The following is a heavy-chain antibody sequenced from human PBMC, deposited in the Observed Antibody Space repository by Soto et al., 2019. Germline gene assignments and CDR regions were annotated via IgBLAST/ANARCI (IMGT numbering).Heavy chain of an antibody. CDR1: GFTFSSYW. CDR2: INSDGSST. CDR3: ARFVMAEDAFHX. D-gene: IGHD3-16*02. Sequence: GGSLRLSFAASGFTFSSYWMHWVRQAPGKGLVWVSRINSDGSSTSYAYSVKVRFTISRDNAKNKLYLQMNSLRAEDTAVYYCARFVMAEDAFHXWGQGTMVTVS. J-gene: IGHJ3*02. V-gene: IGHV3-74*01.